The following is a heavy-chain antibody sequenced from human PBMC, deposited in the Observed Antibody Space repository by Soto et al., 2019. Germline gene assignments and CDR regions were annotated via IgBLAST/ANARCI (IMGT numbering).Heavy chain of an antibody. CDR3: AKDLGTYYDFWSGSMDY. D-gene: IGHD3-3*01. J-gene: IGHJ4*02. V-gene: IGHV3-30*18. CDR1: GFTCSSYG. CDR2: ISYDGSNK. Sequence: GGSMRLSCAASGFTCSSYGMHWVRQAPGKGLEWVAVISYDGSNKYYADSVKGRFTISRDNSKNTLYLQMNSLRAEDTAVYYCAKDLGTYYDFWSGSMDYWGQGTLVTVSS.